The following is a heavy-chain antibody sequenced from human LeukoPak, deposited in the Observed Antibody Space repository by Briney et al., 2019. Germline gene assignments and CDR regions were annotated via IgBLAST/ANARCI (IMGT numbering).Heavy chain of an antibody. J-gene: IGHJ4*02. D-gene: IGHD4-11*01. CDR2: ISSTGTYI. CDR3: ARDLDYSTGFDY. CDR1: GFTFSSSTFGSYT. V-gene: IGHV3-21*01. Sequence: GGSLRLACATSGFTFSSSTFGSYTMNWVRQAPGKGLEWVSSISSTGTYIYYTDSVKGRFTISRDIANSLLYLQMNSLRADDTAVYYCARDLDYSTGFDYWGQGTLVTVSS.